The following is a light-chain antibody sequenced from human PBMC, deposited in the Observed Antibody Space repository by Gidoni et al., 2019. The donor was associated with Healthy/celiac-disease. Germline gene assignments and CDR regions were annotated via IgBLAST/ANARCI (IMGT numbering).Light chain of an antibody. J-gene: IGLJ1*01. Sequence: YALTQPPSVSVSPGQTASITCSGDKLGDKYACWYQQKPGQSPVLVIYQDSKRPSGIPERFSGSNSGNTAALTISGTQAMDEADYYCQAWDSSTAAYVFGTGTKVTVL. CDR2: QDS. CDR3: QAWDSSTAAYV. V-gene: IGLV3-1*01. CDR1: KLGDKY.